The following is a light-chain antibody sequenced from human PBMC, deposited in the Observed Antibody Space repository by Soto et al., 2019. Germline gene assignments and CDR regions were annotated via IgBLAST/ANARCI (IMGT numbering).Light chain of an antibody. Sequence: DIVMTQSPLSLPVTPGEPASISCRSSQSLLHSNGYNYLDWYLQKPGQSPQLLIYLGSNRASGVPDRFSGSGSGTDFTLKISTVEAEDVGVYYCMQALQTPPSYYFGGGTKVEIK. CDR3: MQALQTPPSYY. CDR1: QSLLHSNGYNY. V-gene: IGKV2-28*01. CDR2: LGS. J-gene: IGKJ4*01.